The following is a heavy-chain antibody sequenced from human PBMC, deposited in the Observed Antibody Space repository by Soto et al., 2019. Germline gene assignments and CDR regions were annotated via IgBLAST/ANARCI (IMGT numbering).Heavy chain of an antibody. Sequence: GGSLRLSCAASGFTVSSNYMSWVRQAPGKGLEWVSIIYSSGSTYYADSVKGRFTISRDSSKNTLYLQLNSLRAEDTAVYYCARDWGPGIPVGGRRWGQGTLVTVSS. J-gene: IGHJ4*02. CDR2: IYSSGST. CDR3: ARDWGPGIPVGGRR. CDR1: GFTVSSNY. V-gene: IGHV3-53*01. D-gene: IGHD6-19*01.